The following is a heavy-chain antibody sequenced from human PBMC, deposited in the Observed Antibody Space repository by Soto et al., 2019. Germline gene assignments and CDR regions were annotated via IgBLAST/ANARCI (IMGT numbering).Heavy chain of an antibody. CDR1: GFTFSSYW. CDR2: INSDGSST. CDR3: ARTSLAVPASTREDY. D-gene: IGHD2-2*01. Sequence: EVQLVESGGGLVQPGGSLRLSCAASGFTFSSYWMHWVRQAPGKGLVWVSRINSDGSSTSYADSVKGRFTISRDNAKNPVYLHMNSLRAEDTAVYYCARTSLAVPASTREDYWGQGTLVTVSS. V-gene: IGHV3-74*01. J-gene: IGHJ4*02.